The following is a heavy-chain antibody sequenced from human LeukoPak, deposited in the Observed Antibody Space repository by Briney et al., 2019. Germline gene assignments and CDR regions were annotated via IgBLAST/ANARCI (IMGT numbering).Heavy chain of an antibody. CDR3: ARVRGMLYYFDY. CDR2: ISSSGSTI. Sequence: GGSLRLSCAASGFTFSSYEMNWVRQAPGKGLEWVSYISSSGSTIYYADSVKGRFTISRANAKNSLYLQMNSLRAEDTAVYYCARVRGMLYYFDYWGQGTLVTVSS. D-gene: IGHD2-8*01. V-gene: IGHV3-48*03. CDR1: GFTFSSYE. J-gene: IGHJ4*02.